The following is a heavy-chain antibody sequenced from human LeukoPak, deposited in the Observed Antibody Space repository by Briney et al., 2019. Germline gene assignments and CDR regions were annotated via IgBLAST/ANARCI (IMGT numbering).Heavy chain of an antibody. CDR3: ARLPYDAGWYFDL. D-gene: IGHD3-3*01. J-gene: IGHJ2*01. Sequence: SETLSLTCTVSGGSISNYYWSWIRQPPGKGLEWIGYIYYSGSTNYNPSLKSRVTMSVDTWKNQFSLSLSSVTAADTAVYYCARLPYDAGWYFDLWGRGTLVTVSS. CDR2: IYYSGST. CDR1: GGSISNYY. V-gene: IGHV4-59*01.